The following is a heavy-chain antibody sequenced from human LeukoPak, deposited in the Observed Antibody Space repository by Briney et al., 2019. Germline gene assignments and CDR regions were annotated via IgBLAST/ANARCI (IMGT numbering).Heavy chain of an antibody. V-gene: IGHV3-21*01. CDR3: ARSYCSSTSCPYYFDY. J-gene: IGHJ4*02. D-gene: IGHD2-2*01. Sequence: GGSLRLSCAASGFSFSNYAMSWVRQAPGKGLEWVSSISSSSSYIYYADSVKGRFTISRDNAKNSLYLQMNSLRAEDTAVYYCARSYCSSTSCPYYFDYWGQGTLVTVSS. CDR2: ISSSSSYI. CDR1: GFSFSNYA.